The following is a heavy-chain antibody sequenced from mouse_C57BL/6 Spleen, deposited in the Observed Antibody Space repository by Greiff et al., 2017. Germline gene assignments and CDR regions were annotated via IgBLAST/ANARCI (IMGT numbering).Heavy chain of an antibody. J-gene: IGHJ4*01. D-gene: IGHD2-3*01. CDR2: INPSSGYT. CDR1: GYTFTSYS. Sequence: QVQLQQSGAELVRPGASVKMSCKASGYTFTSYSMHWVKQRPGQGLEWIGYINPSSGYTNYNQKFKDKATLTADKSSSTAYMQLSSLTSEDSAVYYDARSDGYYDYAMDYWGQGTSVTVSS. V-gene: IGHV1-4*01. CDR3: ARSDGYYDYAMDY.